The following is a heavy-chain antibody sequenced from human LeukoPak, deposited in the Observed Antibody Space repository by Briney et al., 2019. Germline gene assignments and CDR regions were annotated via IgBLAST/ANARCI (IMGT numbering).Heavy chain of an antibody. Sequence: SETLSLTCTVSGGSMTSYFWSWIRQPSGKGLEWIGYVYHSGSTSYNPSLKSRVSISEDTSKNQFSLKLSSVTAADTAVYYCARANPNWNPPDYWGQGTLVTVSS. CDR2: VYHSGST. D-gene: IGHD1-1*01. J-gene: IGHJ4*02. CDR1: GGSMTSYF. CDR3: ARANPNWNPPDY. V-gene: IGHV4-59*08.